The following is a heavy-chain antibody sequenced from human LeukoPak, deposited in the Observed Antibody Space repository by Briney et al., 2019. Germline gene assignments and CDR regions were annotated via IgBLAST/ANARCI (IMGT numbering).Heavy chain of an antibody. Sequence: APVKVSCKASGGTFSSYAISWVRQAPGQGLEWMGGIIPIFGTANYAQKFQGRVTITTDESTSTAYMELSSLRSEDTAVYYCAREKGTTHTFDYWGQGTLVTVSS. V-gene: IGHV1-69*05. CDR2: IIPIFGTA. CDR1: GGTFSSYA. CDR3: AREKGTTHTFDY. D-gene: IGHD1/OR15-1a*01. J-gene: IGHJ4*02.